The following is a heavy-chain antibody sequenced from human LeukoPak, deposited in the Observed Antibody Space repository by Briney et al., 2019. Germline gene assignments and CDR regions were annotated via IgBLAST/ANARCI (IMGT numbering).Heavy chain of an antibody. D-gene: IGHD5-18*01. J-gene: IGHJ6*03. CDR1: GFTFDDYA. V-gene: IGHV3-43D*03. CDR2: ISWDGGST. CDR3: AKPGYSYGYYYYMDV. Sequence: GGSLGLSCAASGFTFDDYAMHWVRQAPGKGLEWVSLISWDGGSTYYADSVKGRFTISRDNSKNSLYLQMNSLRAEDTALYYCAKPGYSYGYYYYMDVWGKGTTVTVSS.